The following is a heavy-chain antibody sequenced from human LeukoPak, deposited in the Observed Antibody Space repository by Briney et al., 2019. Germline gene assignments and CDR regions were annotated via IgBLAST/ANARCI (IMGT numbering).Heavy chain of an antibody. D-gene: IGHD1-7*01. CDR1: GGSISSSSYY. J-gene: IGHJ5*02. V-gene: IGHV4-39*01. CDR2: IFYSGSA. Sequence: SETLSLTCTVSGGSISSSSYYWGWIRQPPGKGLEWIGSIFYSGSAYYNPSLKSRVAISVDTSKNQFSLKLSSVTAADTAVYYCARQGGTLNWFDPWGQGTLATVSS. CDR3: ARQGGTLNWFDP.